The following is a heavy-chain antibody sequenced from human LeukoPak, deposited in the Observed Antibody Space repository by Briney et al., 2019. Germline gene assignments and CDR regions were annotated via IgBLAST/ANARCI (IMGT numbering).Heavy chain of an antibody. V-gene: IGHV1-18*01. CDR2: ISAYNGNT. J-gene: IGHJ4*02. CDR1: GYTFTSYG. Sequence: GASVKVSCKASGYTFTSYGISWVRQAPGHGLEWMGWISAYNGNTNYAQKLQGRVTMTTDTSTSTAYMELRSLRSDDTAVYYCAREYYYDSSGYYHYWGQGTLVTVSS. D-gene: IGHD3-22*01. CDR3: AREYYYDSSGYYHY.